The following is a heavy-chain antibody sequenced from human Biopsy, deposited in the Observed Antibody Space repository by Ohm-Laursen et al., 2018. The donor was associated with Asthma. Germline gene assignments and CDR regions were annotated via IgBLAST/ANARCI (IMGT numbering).Heavy chain of an antibody. CDR2: INSVFGTT. CDR3: ARKAGSCISRTCYSLDF. J-gene: IGHJ4*02. V-gene: IGHV1-69*13. Sequence: GASVKVSCKSLGGTFSTYVIGWVRQAPGQGLEWMGGINSVFGTTTYPQKFQDRVTITADDSTSTVYMELSSLRSEDTAVYYCARKAGSCISRTCYSLDFWGQGPWSPSPQ. CDR1: GGTFSTYV. D-gene: IGHD2-2*01.